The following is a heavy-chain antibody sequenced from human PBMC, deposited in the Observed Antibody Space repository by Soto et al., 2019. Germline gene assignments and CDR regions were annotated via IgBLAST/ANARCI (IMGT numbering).Heavy chain of an antibody. D-gene: IGHD1-1*01. J-gene: IGHJ6*02. CDR1: GFSLSTSGVG. V-gene: IGHV2-5*01. CDR3: AHRLRTGTTLRHSLQPYYYYGMDV. Sequence: SGPTLVKPTQTLTLTCTFSGFSLSTSGVGVGWIRQPPGKALEWLALIYWNDDKRYSPSLKSRLTITKDTSKNQVVLTMTNMDPVDTATYYCAHRLRTGTTLRHSLQPYYYYGMDVWGQGTTVTVSS. CDR2: IYWNDDK.